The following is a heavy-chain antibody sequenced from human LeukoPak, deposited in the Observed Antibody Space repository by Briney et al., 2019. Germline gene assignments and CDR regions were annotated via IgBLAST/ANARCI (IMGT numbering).Heavy chain of an antibody. Sequence: GRSLRLSCAASGFTFSSYAMHWVRQAPGKGLEWVAVISYDGSNKYYADSVKGRFTISRDNSKNTLYLQMNSLRAEDTAVYYCAKDGTPKFDYWGQGTLVTVSS. J-gene: IGHJ4*02. CDR1: GFTFSSYA. V-gene: IGHV3-30*04. CDR2: ISYDGSNK. D-gene: IGHD1-26*01. CDR3: AKDGTPKFDY.